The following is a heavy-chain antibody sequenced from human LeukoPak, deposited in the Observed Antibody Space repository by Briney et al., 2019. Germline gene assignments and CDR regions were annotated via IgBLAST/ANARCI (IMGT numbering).Heavy chain of an antibody. CDR1: GGTFSSYA. CDR2: IIPIFGTA. V-gene: IGHV1-69*05. Sequence: ASVKVSCKASGGTFSSYAISWVRQAPGQGLEWMGGIIPIFGTANYAQKFQGRVTITTDESTSTAYMELSSLRSEDTAVYYCARVEIDPTDLLFKPTPYYYYYMDVWGKGTTVTVSS. J-gene: IGHJ6*03. D-gene: IGHD2-21*02. CDR3: ARVEIDPTDLLFKPTPYYYYYMDV.